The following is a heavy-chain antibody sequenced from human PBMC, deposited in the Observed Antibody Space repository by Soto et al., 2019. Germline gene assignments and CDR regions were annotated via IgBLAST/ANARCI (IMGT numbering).Heavy chain of an antibody. V-gene: IGHV3-23*01. D-gene: IGHD3-10*01. CDR1: GFTFSNYA. Sequence: EVQVLESGGALVQPGGSLRLSCAASGFTFSNYAMSWVRQAPGKGLEWVSSISGSGGTTYYADSVKGRLTLSRDNSKNTLYLQMNSLRVKDTAVYYCAKNNMGYYLDYWGQGTLVTVSS. CDR2: ISGSGGTT. CDR3: AKNNMGYYLDY. J-gene: IGHJ4*02.